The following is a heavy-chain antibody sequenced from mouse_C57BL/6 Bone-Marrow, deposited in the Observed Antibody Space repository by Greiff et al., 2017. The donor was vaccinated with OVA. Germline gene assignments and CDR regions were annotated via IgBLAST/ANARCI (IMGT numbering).Heavy chain of an antibody. Sequence: EVKLMESGGDLVKPGGSLKLSCAASGFTFSSYGMSWVRQTPDKRLEWVATISSGGSYTYYPDSVKGRFTISRDNAKNTLYLQMSSLKSEDTAMYYCARPQSTMITTDWFAYWGQGTLVTVSA. CDR1: GFTFSSYG. V-gene: IGHV5-6*01. CDR2: ISSGGSYT. CDR3: ARPQSTMITTDWFAY. D-gene: IGHD2-4*01. J-gene: IGHJ3*01.